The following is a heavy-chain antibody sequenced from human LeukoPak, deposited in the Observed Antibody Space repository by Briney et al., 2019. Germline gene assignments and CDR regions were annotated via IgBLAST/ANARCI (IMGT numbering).Heavy chain of an antibody. J-gene: IGHJ4*02. CDR1: GYTFTGYH. CDR3: ARGPHWDPHFDY. CDR2: INPNSGGT. D-gene: IGHD7-27*01. V-gene: IGHV1-2*02. Sequence: GASVKVSCKASGYTFTGYHMHWVRQAPGQGLEWMGWINPNSGGTNYAQKFQGRVTMTRDTSISTAYMELGGLRSDDTAVYYCARGPHWDPHFDYWGQGTLVTVSS.